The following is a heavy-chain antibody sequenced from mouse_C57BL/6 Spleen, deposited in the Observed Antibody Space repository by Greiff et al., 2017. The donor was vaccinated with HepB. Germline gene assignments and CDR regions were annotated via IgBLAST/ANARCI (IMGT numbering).Heavy chain of an antibody. CDR2: ISNGGGST. J-gene: IGHJ4*01. CDR1: GFTFSDYY. V-gene: IGHV5-12*01. CDR3: ARHSPDNSGSDAMDY. Sequence: EVKVVESGGGLVQPGGSLKLSCAASGFTFSDYYMYWVRQTPEKRLEWVANISNGGGSTYYPDTVKGRFTISIDNAKNTLYLQMSRLKAEDTAMYYGARHSPDNSGSDAMDYWGQGTSVTVSS. D-gene: IGHD3-2*02.